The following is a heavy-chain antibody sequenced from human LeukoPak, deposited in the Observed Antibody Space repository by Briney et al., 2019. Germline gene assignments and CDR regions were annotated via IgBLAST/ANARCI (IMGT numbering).Heavy chain of an antibody. D-gene: IGHD2-2*01. CDR1: GFTFDDYG. CDR2: INWSGGST. J-gene: IGHJ4*02. CDR3: ARDRGYVTEGGFDY. Sequence: GGSLRLSCAASGFTFDDYGMSCVRQAPGKGLEWVSGINWSGGSTVYADSVKGRFTISRDNAKNALYLQMNSLRAEDTALYYCARDRGYVTEGGFDYWGQGTLVTVSS. V-gene: IGHV3-20*04.